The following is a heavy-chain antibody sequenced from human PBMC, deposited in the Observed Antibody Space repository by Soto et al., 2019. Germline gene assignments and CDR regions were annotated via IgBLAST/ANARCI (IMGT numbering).Heavy chain of an antibody. CDR2: INHSGST. V-gene: IGHV4-34*01. J-gene: IGHJ5*02. D-gene: IGHD2-15*01. Sequence: QVQLQQWGAGLLKPSETLSLTCAVYGGSFSGYYWSWIRQPPGKGLEWIGEINHSGSTNYNPSLKSRVTISVDTSKNQFSLKLSSVTAADTAVYYCARGTKNQTVVVVAATPVWFDPWGQGTLVTVSS. CDR1: GGSFSGYY. CDR3: ARGTKNQTVVVVAATPVWFDP.